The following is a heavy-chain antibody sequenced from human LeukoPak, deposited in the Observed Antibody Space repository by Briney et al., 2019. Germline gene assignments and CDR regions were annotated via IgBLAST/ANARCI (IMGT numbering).Heavy chain of an antibody. CDR1: GFTFSSYA. V-gene: IGHV3-23*01. CDR3: AKDNRRHYTSGPNPDSLH. CDR2: ISGSGGST. J-gene: IGHJ4*02. Sequence: GGSLRLSCAASGFTFSSYAMSWVRQAPGKGLEWVPAISGSGGSTYYADSVKGRFTISRDNSKNTLYLQMNSLRAEDTAVYYCAKDNRRHYTSGPNPDSLHWGQGALVTVSS. D-gene: IGHD6-19*01.